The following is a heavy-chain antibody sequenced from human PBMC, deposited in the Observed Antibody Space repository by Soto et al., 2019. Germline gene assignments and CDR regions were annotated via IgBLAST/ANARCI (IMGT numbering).Heavy chain of an antibody. CDR1: GYTFTGYY. Sequence: QVQLVQSGAEVKKPGASVKVSCKASGYTFTGYYMHWVRQAPGQGLEWMGWINPNSGGTNYAQKFQGWVTMTRDTSISTAYMELSRMRSDATAVYYCARDQGEGELRFDPWGQGTLVTVSS. V-gene: IGHV1-2*04. CDR2: INPNSGGT. D-gene: IGHD1-26*01. J-gene: IGHJ5*02. CDR3: ARDQGEGELRFDP.